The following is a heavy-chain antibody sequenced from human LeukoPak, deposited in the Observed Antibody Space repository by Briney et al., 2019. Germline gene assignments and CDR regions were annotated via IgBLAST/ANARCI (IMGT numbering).Heavy chain of an antibody. V-gene: IGHV4-34*01. J-gene: IGHJ5*02. CDR1: GGSFSGYY. CDR3: ARGRRGTGTTNWFDP. Sequence: SETLSLTCAVYGGSFSGYYWSWIRQPRGKGLEWMGEINHSGSTNYNPSLKSRVTISVDTSKNQFSLKLSSVTAADTAVYYCARGRRGTGTTNWFDPWGQGTLVTVSS. CDR2: INHSGST. D-gene: IGHD1-7*01.